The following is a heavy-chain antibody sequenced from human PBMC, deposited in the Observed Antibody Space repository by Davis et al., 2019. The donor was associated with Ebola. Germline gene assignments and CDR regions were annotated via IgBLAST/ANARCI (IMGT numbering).Heavy chain of an antibody. CDR2: IKSKTDGGTT. CDR1: GFTFSNAW. V-gene: IGHV3-15*01. D-gene: IGHD3-3*01. Sequence: GESLKISCAASGFTFSNAWMSWVRQAPGKGLEWVGRIKSKTDGGTTDYAAPVKGRFTISRDDSKNTLYLQMYSLRAEDTAVYYCAKSGLSFGVVKYHYGMDVWGKGTTVTVSS. CDR3: AKSGLSFGVVKYHYGMDV. J-gene: IGHJ6*04.